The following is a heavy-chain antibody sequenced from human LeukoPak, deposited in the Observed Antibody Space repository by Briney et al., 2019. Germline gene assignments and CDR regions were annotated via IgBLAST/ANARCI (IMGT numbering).Heavy chain of an antibody. D-gene: IGHD3-22*01. V-gene: IGHV1-69*04. Sequence: ASVKVSCKASGGTFSSYAISWVRQAPGQGLEWMGRIIPILGIANYAQKFQGRVTMTRDASTNTVYVELSSLISEDTAVYYCARDLDGSGYYPDYWGQGTLVTVSS. CDR3: ARDLDGSGYYPDY. CDR1: GGTFSSYA. J-gene: IGHJ4*02. CDR2: IIPILGIA.